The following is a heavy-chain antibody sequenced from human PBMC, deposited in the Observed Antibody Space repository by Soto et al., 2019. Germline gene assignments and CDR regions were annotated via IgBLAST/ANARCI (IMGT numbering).Heavy chain of an antibody. Sequence: QLQLQESGPGLVKPSETLSLTCTVSGGSISSSSYYWGWIRQPPGKGLEWIGSIYYSGSTYYNPYLKSRVTISVDTSNNQFSLKLSSVTAADTAVYYCARHQATHLDALDIWGQGTMVTVSS. CDR2: IYYSGST. CDR3: ARHQATHLDALDI. D-gene: IGHD1-26*01. V-gene: IGHV4-39*01. CDR1: GGSISSSSYY. J-gene: IGHJ3*02.